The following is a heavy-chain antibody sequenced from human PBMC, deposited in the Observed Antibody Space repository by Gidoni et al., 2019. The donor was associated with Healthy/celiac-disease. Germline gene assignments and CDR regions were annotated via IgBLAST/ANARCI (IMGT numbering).Heavy chain of an antibody. D-gene: IGHD2-15*01. CDR3: AAPKGSNIVVEGAFDI. CDR1: GGSISSSSYY. Sequence: QLQLQESGPGLVKPSETLSLTCTVSGGSISSSSYYWGWIRQPPGKGLGWIGSIYYSGSTYYNPSLKSRVTISVETSKNQFSLKLSSVTAADTAVYYCAAPKGSNIVVEGAFDIWGQGTMVTVSS. V-gene: IGHV4-39*01. CDR2: IYYSGST. J-gene: IGHJ3*02.